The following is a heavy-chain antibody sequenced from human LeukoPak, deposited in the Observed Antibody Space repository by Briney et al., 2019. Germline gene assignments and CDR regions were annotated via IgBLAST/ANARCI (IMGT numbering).Heavy chain of an antibody. D-gene: IGHD3-22*01. CDR2: ISYDGSNK. Sequence: AGGSLRLSCAASGFTFSSYAMPWVRQAPGKGLEWVAVISYDGSNKYYADSVKGRFTISRDNSKNTLYLQMNSLRAEDTAVYYCARELYYYDSSGYYSSFPGYWGQGTLVTVSS. J-gene: IGHJ4*02. V-gene: IGHV3-30-3*01. CDR3: ARELYYYDSSGYYSSFPGY. CDR1: GFTFSSYA.